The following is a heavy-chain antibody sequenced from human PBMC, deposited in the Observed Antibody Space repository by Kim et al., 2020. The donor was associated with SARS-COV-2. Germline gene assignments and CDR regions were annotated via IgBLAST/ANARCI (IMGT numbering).Heavy chain of an antibody. J-gene: IGHJ3*02. CDR1: GGSISSYKCY. V-gene: IGHV4-39*01. D-gene: IGHD3-9*01. Sequence: SETLSLTCTVSGGSISSYKCYWDWIRQPPGKGLEWIGSLYYSGSTYYNPSLKSRITMSVDTSKNQFSLKLSSVTAADTAVYYCARLRERYSAGAAGTFDIWGQGTVVTVSS. CDR2: LYYSGST. CDR3: ARLRERYSAGAAGTFDI.